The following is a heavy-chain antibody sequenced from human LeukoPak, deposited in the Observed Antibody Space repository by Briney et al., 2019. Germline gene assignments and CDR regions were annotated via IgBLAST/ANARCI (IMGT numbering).Heavy chain of an antibody. CDR3: AKSVAGRDY. Sequence: GGSLRLSCTASGFTFGDYAMSWVRQAPGKGLEWVSVIYSGGSTYYADSVKGRFTISRDNSKNTLYLQMNSLRAEDTAVYYCAKSVAGRDYWGQGTLVTVSS. CDR2: IYSGGST. J-gene: IGHJ4*02. D-gene: IGHD6-19*01. CDR1: GFTFGDYA. V-gene: IGHV3-53*01.